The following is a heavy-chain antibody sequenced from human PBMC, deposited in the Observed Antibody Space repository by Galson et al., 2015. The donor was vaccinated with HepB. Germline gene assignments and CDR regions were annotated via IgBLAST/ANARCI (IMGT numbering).Heavy chain of an antibody. CDR1: GYTFTSYG. D-gene: IGHD2-15*01. CDR3: ARERRADFPELLPFDY. CDR2: ISAHNGNT. V-gene: IGHV1-18*01. J-gene: IGHJ4*02. Sequence: SVKVSCKASGYTFTSYGISWVRQAPGQGLEWMGWISAHNGNTNYAQKLQGRVTMTTDTSTSTAYMELRSLRSDDTAVYYCARERRADFPELLPFDYWGQGTLVTVSS.